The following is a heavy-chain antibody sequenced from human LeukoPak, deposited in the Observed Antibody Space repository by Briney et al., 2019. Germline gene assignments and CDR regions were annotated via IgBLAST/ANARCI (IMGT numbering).Heavy chain of an antibody. CDR2: IYSSGST. D-gene: IGHD3-10*01. Sequence: SETLSLSCTVSAGSISSYYWSWIRQPAGKGLEGIVRIYSSGSTNYNPSLKSRVTMSVDTPKNQFSLKLSSVTAADTAVYYCARVAFYYGSGSYYGFDPWGQGTLVIVSS. CDR1: AGSISSYY. CDR3: ARVAFYYGSGSYYGFDP. V-gene: IGHV4-4*07. J-gene: IGHJ5*02.